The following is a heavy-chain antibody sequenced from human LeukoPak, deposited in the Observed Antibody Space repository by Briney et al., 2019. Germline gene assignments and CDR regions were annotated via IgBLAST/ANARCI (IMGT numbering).Heavy chain of an antibody. D-gene: IGHD2-2*01. CDR1: GYTFTSYY. CDR3: ARDRERTVRYCSSTSCYLFDY. J-gene: IGHJ4*02. Sequence: ASVKVSCKASGYTFTSYYMHWVRQAPGQGLEWMGWINPNSGGTNYAQKFQGWVTMTRDTSISTAYMELSRLRSDDTAVYYCARDRERTVRYCSSTSCYLFDYWGQGTLVTVSS. CDR2: INPNSGGT. V-gene: IGHV1-2*04.